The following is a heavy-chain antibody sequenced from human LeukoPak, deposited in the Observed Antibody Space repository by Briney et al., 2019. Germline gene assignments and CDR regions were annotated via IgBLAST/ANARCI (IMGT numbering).Heavy chain of an antibody. CDR2: IYYSGST. D-gene: IGHD3-10*01. Sequence: SETLSLTCTVSGGSISSSSYYWGWIRQPPGKGLEWIGSIYYSGSTYYNPSLKSRVTISVDTSKNQFSLKPSSVTAADTAVYYCARYGITIVRGGKYYFDSWGQGTLVTVSS. J-gene: IGHJ4*02. CDR3: ARYGITIVRGGKYYFDS. CDR1: GGSISSSSYY. V-gene: IGHV4-39*01.